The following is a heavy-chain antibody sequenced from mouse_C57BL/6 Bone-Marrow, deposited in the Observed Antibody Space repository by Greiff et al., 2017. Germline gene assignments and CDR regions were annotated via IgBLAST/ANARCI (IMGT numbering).Heavy chain of an antibody. CDR1: GFSLTSYG. Sequence: QVQLQQSGPGLVQPSQSLSITCTVSGFSLTSYGVHWVRQSPGKGLEWLGVIWSGGSTGYNAAFISRLSISKDNSKSQVFFKMNSLQADDTAIYYCARLTGDWYFDVWGTGTTVSVSS. CDR2: IWSGGST. J-gene: IGHJ1*03. CDR3: ARLTGDWYFDV. D-gene: IGHD4-1*01. V-gene: IGHV2-2*01.